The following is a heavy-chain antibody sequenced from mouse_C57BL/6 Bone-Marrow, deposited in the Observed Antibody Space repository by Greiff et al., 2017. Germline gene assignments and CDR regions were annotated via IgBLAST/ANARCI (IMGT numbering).Heavy chain of an antibody. CDR1: GYTFTSYW. CDR3: ARDDYNAMDY. J-gene: IGHJ4*01. V-gene: IGHV1-64*01. CDR2: IHPNSGST. Sequence: QVQLQQPGAELVKPGASVKLSCKASGYTFTSYWMHWVKQRPGQGLEWIGMIHPNSGSTNYHEKFKSKATLTVDKSSSTAYMQLSSLTSEDSAVYYCARDDYNAMDYWGQGTSVTVSS.